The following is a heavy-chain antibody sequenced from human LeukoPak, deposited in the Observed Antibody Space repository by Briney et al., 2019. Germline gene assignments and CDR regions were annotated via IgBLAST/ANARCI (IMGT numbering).Heavy chain of an antibody. D-gene: IGHD3-10*01. V-gene: IGHV3-30*04. CDR3: ARVHWSGGGYFDY. J-gene: IGHJ4*02. Sequence: GGSLRLSCAASGLTFSSYAMHWVRQAPGKGLEWVAVISYDGTNKYYADSVKGRFTISRDNSKNTLYLQMNSLRAEDTAVYYCARVHWSGGGYFDYWGQGTLVTVSS. CDR2: ISYDGTNK. CDR1: GLTFSSYA.